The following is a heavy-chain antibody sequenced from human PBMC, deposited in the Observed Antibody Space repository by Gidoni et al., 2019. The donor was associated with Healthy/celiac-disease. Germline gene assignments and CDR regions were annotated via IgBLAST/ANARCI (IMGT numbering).Heavy chain of an antibody. J-gene: IGHJ3*02. CDR3: ASMRYSSTWLDAFDI. D-gene: IGHD5-18*01. CDR1: GFTFSDYY. CDR2: ISSSSSYT. Sequence: QVQLLESGGGLVKPGGSLRLSCAASGFTFSDYYMSWIRQAPGKGLEWVSYISSSSSYTNYADSVKGRFTISRDNAKNSLYLQMNSLRAEDTAVYYCASMRYSSTWLDAFDIWGQGTMVTVSS. V-gene: IGHV3-11*03.